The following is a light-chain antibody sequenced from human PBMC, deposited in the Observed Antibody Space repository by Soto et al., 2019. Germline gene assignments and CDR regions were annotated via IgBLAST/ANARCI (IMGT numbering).Light chain of an antibody. CDR3: QQYDNLLT. CDR1: QDMANY. CDR2: DAS. Sequence: DIQMTQSPSSLSASVGDRVTITCQASQDMANYLNWYQQKPGKAPKLLIYDASNLETGVPSRFSGSGSGTDFTFTISSLQAEDIATYYCQQYDNLLTFGGGTKVDIK. J-gene: IGKJ4*01. V-gene: IGKV1-33*01.